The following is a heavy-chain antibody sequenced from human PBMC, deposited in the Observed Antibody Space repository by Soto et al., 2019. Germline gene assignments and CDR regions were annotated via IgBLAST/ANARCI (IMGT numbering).Heavy chain of an antibody. Sequence: GGSLRLSCAASGFTVSSNYMSWVRQAPGKGLEWVSVIYSGGSTYYADSVKCRFTISRNKSKNTLYLQINSLRAEDTALYYCARGADCGGDCYEYFEHWGQGTLVTVSS. CDR1: GFTVSSNY. J-gene: IGHJ1*01. CDR3: ARGADCGGDCYEYFEH. CDR2: IYSGGST. D-gene: IGHD2-21*02. V-gene: IGHV3-66*01.